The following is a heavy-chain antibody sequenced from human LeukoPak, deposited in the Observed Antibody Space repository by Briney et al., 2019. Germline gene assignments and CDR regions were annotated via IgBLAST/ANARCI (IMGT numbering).Heavy chain of an antibody. CDR2: IYHSGST. D-gene: IGHD6-13*01. Sequence: SETLSLTCAVSGGSISSSNWWSWVRQPPGKGLEWIGEIYHSGSTNYNPSLKSRVTISVDKSKNQFSLKLSSVTAADTAVYYCARHSSYSSSWYRALGYFDYWGQGTLVTVSS. CDR3: ARHSSYSSSWYRALGYFDY. V-gene: IGHV4-4*02. CDR1: GGSISSSNW. J-gene: IGHJ4*02.